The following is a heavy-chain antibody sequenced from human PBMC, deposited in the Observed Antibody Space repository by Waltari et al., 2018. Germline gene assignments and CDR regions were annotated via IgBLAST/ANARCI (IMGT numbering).Heavy chain of an antibody. Sequence: EVQLLESGGGLVQPGRSLRLSCAASGFTFDDYAMHWVRQAPVKGLEWVSGISWNSGSIGYADSVKGRFTISRDNAKNSLYLQMNSLRAEDTALYYCAKGSYGMDVWGQGTTVTVSS. CDR3: AKGSYGMDV. J-gene: IGHJ6*02. CDR1: GFTFDDYA. CDR2: ISWNSGSI. V-gene: IGHV3-9*01.